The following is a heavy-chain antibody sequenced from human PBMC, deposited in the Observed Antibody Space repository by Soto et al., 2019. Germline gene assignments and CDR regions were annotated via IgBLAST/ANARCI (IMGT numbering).Heavy chain of an antibody. J-gene: IGHJ5*02. CDR3: ARGRNYSGAGTIYNWFDP. D-gene: IGHD3-10*01. V-gene: IGHV4-39*01. CDR1: GGSISSSSYY. Sequence: SETLSLTCTVSGGSISSSSYYWGWIRQPPGKGLEWIGSIYYSGSTYYNPSLKSRVTISVDTSKNQFSLKLSSVTAADTAVYYCARGRNYSGAGTIYNWFDPWGQGTLVTVSS. CDR2: IYYSGST.